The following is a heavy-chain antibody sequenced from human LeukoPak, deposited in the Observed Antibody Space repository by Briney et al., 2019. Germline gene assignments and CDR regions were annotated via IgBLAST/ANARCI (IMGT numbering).Heavy chain of an antibody. D-gene: IGHD2-2*03. V-gene: IGHV1-69-2*01. CDR1: GYTFTSYA. J-gene: IGHJ6*03. CDR3: ATVGYCSSTSCSDYYYYMDV. Sequence: ASVKVSCKASGYTFTSYAMNWVRQAPGKGLEWMGRVDPEDGETIYAEKFQGRVTITADTSTDTAYMELSSLRSEDTAVYYCATVGYCSSTSCSDYYYYMDVWGKGTTVTVSS. CDR2: VDPEDGET.